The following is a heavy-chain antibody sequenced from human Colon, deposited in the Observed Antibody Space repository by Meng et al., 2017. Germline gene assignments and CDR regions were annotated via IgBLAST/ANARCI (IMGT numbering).Heavy chain of an antibody. J-gene: IGHJ4*02. D-gene: IGHD1-26*01. CDR1: GFTFSGYA. CDR3: ARKQRLMGATITRPGPFDY. Sequence: GESLKISCAASGFTFSGYAMHWVRQAPGKGLEWVAIISYDGSNKFYADSVKGQFTISRDNSKNTLYLQMNSLRAEDTAVYYCARKQRLMGATITRPGPFDYWGQGTLVTVSS. CDR2: ISYDGSNK. V-gene: IGHV3-30*01.